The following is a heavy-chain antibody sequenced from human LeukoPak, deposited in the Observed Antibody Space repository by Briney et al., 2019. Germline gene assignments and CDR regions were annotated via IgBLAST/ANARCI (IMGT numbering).Heavy chain of an antibody. D-gene: IGHD1-26*01. V-gene: IGHV3-23*01. CDR1: GLTFNNHA. CDR3: AKACCGIYCLGYYYLDV. Sequence: GGSLRLSCAASGLTFNNHAMSWVRQSPGKGLVWVSVISGSGDSTHYAESVKGRFTISRDNSKNTVHLQMSSLRAEDTAVYFCAKACCGIYCLGYYYLDVWGKGTTVTVSS. J-gene: IGHJ6*03. CDR2: ISGSGDST.